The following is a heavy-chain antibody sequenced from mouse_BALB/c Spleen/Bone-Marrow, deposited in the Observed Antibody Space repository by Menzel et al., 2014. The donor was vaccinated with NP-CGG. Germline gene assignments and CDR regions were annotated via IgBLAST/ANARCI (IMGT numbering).Heavy chain of an antibody. J-gene: IGHJ2*01. D-gene: IGHD1-1*01. Sequence: QVQLQQSGAELVRPGSPVKISCKASGYAFSSYWVNWVRQRPGQGLEWIGQIYPGDGDTNYNGKFKDKATLTADKSSSTAYMQLSSLTSEASAVYFCAKSGYGSFDYWGQGTTLTVSS. V-gene: IGHV1-80*01. CDR2: IYPGDGDT. CDR1: GYAFSSYW. CDR3: AKSGYGSFDY.